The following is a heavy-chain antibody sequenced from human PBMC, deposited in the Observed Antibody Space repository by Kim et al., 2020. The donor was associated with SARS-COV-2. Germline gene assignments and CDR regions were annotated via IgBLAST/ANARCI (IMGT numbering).Heavy chain of an antibody. CDR1: GYTFTGYY. Sequence: ASVKVSCKASGYTFTGYYMHWVRQAPGQGLEWMGRINPNSGGTNYAQKFQGRVTMTRDTSISTAYMELSRLRSDDTAVYYCARGDSSGQDAFHIWGQGTMVTVSS. V-gene: IGHV1-2*06. CDR3: ARGDSSGQDAFHI. CDR2: INPNSGGT. J-gene: IGHJ3*02. D-gene: IGHD3-22*01.